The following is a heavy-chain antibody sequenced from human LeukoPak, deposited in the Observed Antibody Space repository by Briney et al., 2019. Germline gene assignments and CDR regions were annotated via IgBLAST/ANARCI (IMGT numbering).Heavy chain of an antibody. CDR3: ARDLGVRGVIYYYYMDV. Sequence: GASVKVSCKASGYTFTSYAMNWVRQAPGQGLEWMGWINTNTGNPTYAQGFTGRFVFSLDTSVSTAYLQISGLKAEDTAVYYCARDLGVRGVIYYYYMDVWGKGTTVTISS. V-gene: IGHV7-4-1*02. CDR2: INTNTGNP. J-gene: IGHJ6*03. D-gene: IGHD3-10*01. CDR1: GYTFTSYA.